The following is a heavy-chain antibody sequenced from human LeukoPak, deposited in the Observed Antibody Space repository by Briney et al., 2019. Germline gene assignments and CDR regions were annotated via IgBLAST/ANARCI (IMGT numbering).Heavy chain of an antibody. J-gene: IGHJ3*02. V-gene: IGHV1-46*01. Sequence: ASVKVSCKASGYTFTRYYMHWVRQAPGQWLEWMGIINPSGGSTSYAQKFQGRVTMTRDTSTSTVYMELSSLRSEDTAVYYCARGGVMIFDAFDIWGQGTMVTVSS. CDR3: ARGGVMIFDAFDI. CDR1: GYTFTRYY. D-gene: IGHD3-16*01. CDR2: INPSGGST.